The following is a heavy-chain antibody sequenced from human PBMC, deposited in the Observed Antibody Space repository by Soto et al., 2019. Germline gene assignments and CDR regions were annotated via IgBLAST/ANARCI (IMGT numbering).Heavy chain of an antibody. D-gene: IGHD6-19*01. V-gene: IGHV3-15*01. CDR1: GFTFSDAW. CDR3: TIPAGIVVVGTGPFDY. J-gene: IGHJ4*02. CDR2: IKSKTDGGTT. Sequence: EVQLVESGGGLVKPGGSLRVSCAASGFTFSDAWMSWVRQAPGKGLEWVGHIKSKTDGGTTDYAAPVKDRFTISRDDSKNMLYLQMNSLKTEDTAVYYCTIPAGIVVVGTGPFDYWGQGTLVTVSS.